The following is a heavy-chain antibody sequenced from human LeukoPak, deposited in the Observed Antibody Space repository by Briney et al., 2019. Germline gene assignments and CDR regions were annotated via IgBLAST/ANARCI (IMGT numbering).Heavy chain of an antibody. V-gene: IGHV3-73*01. J-gene: IGHJ3*02. CDR3: ARRHDFWSGSRDGFHI. Sequence: PGGSLRLSCAASGFTLSGSAVHWVRQASGKGLEWVGSIRSKANDYASAFAASVKGRITIYRYDLKKSAYMQMHRPKTEEMFIFYCARRHDFWSGSRDGFHIWGRGTMVTVSS. CDR1: GFTLSGSA. CDR2: IRSKANDYAS. D-gene: IGHD3-3*01.